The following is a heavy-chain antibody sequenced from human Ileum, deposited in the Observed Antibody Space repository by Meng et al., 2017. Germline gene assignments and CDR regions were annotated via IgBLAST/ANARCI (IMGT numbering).Heavy chain of an antibody. CDR2: LNNNTGNP. J-gene: IGHJ4*02. CDR1: GYSFTSYA. CDR3: ARVVGYCSVGSCHSAY. D-gene: IGHD2-15*01. Sequence: RVQSGSELKEPGASVKVSCKASGYSFTSYAINWLRQAPGQGLEWMGWLNNNTGNPTYAQDFTGRFVFSLDTSVSTAYLQISSLESEDTAVYFCARVVGYCSVGSCHSAYWGQGTLVTVSS. V-gene: IGHV7-4-1*02.